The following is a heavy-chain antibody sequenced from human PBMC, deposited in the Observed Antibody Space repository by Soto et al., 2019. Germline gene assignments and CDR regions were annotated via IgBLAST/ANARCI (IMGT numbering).Heavy chain of an antibody. J-gene: IGHJ4*02. Sequence: PVGSLRLSCAASGFTFSSYGMHWVRQAPGKGLEWVSVIYSGGSTYYADSVKGRFTISRDDSKNTLFLQMNSLRAEDTAVYYCATAKLLLPWLFDYWGQGTLVTVSS. D-gene: IGHD2-15*01. V-gene: IGHV3-66*01. CDR2: IYSGGST. CDR1: GFTFSSYG. CDR3: ATAKLLLPWLFDY.